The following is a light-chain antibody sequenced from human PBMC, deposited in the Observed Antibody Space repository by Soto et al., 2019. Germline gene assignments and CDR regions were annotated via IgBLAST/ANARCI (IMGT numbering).Light chain of an antibody. V-gene: IGLV1-40*01. CDR3: QSFDNTLIARYV. CDR1: SSNIGANYD. CDR2: GNS. J-gene: IGLJ1*01. Sequence: QSVLTQPPSVSGAPGQRVTISCTWSSSNIGANYDVHWYQQRPGTAPKLLIFGNSNRPSGVPDRFSCSKSGLSASLAITGFHADDEGDFYCQSFDNTLIARYVFGTGTKLTVL.